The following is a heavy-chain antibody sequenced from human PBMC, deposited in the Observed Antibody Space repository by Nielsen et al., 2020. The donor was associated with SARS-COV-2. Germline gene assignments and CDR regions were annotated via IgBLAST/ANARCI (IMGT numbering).Heavy chain of an antibody. CDR2: IYYTGST. J-gene: IGHJ4*02. V-gene: IGHV4-59*01. CDR3: ARLRDFDFPDY. D-gene: IGHD3-3*01. CDR1: GGSISGYY. Sequence: SETLSLTCTVSGGSISGYYWSWIRQPPGKGLEWIGNIYYTGSTNYNPSLKSRVTISLDTSKTQFSLKLSSVTAADTALYYCARLRDFDFPDYWGQGTLVTVSS.